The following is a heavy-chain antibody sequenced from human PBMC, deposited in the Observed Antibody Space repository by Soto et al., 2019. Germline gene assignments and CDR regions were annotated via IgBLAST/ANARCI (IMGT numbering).Heavy chain of an antibody. D-gene: IGHD4-17*01. Sequence: QDQLVQSGAEVKKPGSSVKVSCKASGGTFSSHTFSWVRQAPGQGLEWMGRIIPALGTATYAQKFQGRVTITADDSATTVYMELNSLRSEATAVYYCARPDFGDYWYFDLWGRGTLVTVSS. CDR3: ARPDFGDYWYFDL. J-gene: IGHJ2*01. CDR2: IIPALGTA. V-gene: IGHV1-69*08. CDR1: GGTFSSHT.